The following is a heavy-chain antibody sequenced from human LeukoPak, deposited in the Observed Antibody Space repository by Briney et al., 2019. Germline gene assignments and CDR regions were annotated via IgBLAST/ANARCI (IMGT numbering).Heavy chain of an antibody. J-gene: IGHJ4*02. CDR3: ARGEMATTYYFDY. CDR1: GGSISSSNYY. CDR2: IYYSGST. V-gene: IGHV4-39*01. D-gene: IGHD5-24*01. Sequence: SETLSLTCTVSGGSISSSNYYWVWIRQPPGKGLEWVGSIYYSGSTYYNPSLKSRVTITVDTSKNQFSLKLSSVTAADTAVYYCARGEMATTYYFDYWGQGTLVTVSS.